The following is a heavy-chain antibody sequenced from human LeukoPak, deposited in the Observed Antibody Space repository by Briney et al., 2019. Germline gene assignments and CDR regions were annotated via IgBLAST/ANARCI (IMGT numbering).Heavy chain of an antibody. CDR1: GGAFSSYA. V-gene: IGHV1-69*13. CDR2: IIPIFGTA. J-gene: IGHJ4*02. D-gene: IGHD3-16*02. CDR3: ARTTYYDYVWGSYRWYYFDY. Sequence: ASVKASCKASGGAFSSYAISWVRQAPGQGLEWMGGIIPIFGTANYAQKFQGRDTITADESTSTAYMELSSLRSEDTAVYYCARTTYYDYVWGSYRWYYFDYWGQGTLVTVSS.